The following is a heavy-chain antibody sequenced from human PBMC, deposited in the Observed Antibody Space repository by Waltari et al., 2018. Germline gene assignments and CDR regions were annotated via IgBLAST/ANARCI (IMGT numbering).Heavy chain of an antibody. D-gene: IGHD3-10*01. CDR2: ISYDGSNK. Sequence: QVQLVESGGGVVQPGRSLRLSCAASGFTFSSYGMHWVRQAPGKGLEWVAVISYDGSNKYYADSGKGRFTISRDNSKNTLYLQMNSLRAEDTAVYYCAKGESFFDYWGQGTLVTVSS. J-gene: IGHJ4*02. CDR1: GFTFSSYG. V-gene: IGHV3-30*18. CDR3: AKGESFFDY.